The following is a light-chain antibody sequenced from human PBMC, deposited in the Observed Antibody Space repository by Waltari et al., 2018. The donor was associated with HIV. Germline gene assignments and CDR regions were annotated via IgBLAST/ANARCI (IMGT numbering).Light chain of an antibody. CDR1: QSVLSSVNNKNY. J-gene: IGKJ5*01. CDR2: CAS. V-gene: IGKV4-1*01. CDR3: QQYYSLPIT. Sequence: DIVMTQSPDSLGVSLGERATISRKSSQSVLSSVNNKNYLAWFQQKPGQPLRLLIDCASTLESGVPDRFSGSGSGTDFTLTITSLQAEDVAVYYCQQYYSLPITFGQGTRLEIK.